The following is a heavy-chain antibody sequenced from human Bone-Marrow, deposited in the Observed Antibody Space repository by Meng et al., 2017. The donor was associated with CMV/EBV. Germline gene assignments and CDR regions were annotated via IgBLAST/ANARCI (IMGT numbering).Heavy chain of an antibody. V-gene: IGHV3-43*01. CDR3: AKSTDSSAGLYKYGRDG. CDR2: ITWSGSNT. D-gene: IGHD6-6*01. J-gene: IGHJ6*02. Sequence: GGSLRLSCATSGFKFDDFTMHWVRQRPGQGLEWVSLITWSGSNTYYSDSVRGRVTISRDKRKSTLYLQMNGLRSEDTALYYCAKSTDSSAGLYKYGRDGWGHGTTVTVSS. CDR1: GFKFDDFT.